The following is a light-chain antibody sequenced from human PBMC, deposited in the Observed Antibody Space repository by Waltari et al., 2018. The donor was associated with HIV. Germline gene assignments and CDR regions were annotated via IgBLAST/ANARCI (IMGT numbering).Light chain of an antibody. Sequence: QSALTQPASVSGSPGQSITISCTGTSSDVGGYNYVPWYLQHPGKAPQLMIYEVSNRPSGVSSRFSGSKSGNTASLTISGLQAEDEADYYCSSYTTSGGAAYVFGTGTKVTVL. CDR2: EVS. J-gene: IGLJ1*01. CDR3: SSYTTSGGAAYV. V-gene: IGLV2-14*01. CDR1: SSDVGGYNY.